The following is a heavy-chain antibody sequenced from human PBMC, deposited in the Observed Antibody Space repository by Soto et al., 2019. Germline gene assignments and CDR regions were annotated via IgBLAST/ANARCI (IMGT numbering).Heavy chain of an antibody. J-gene: IGHJ6*03. CDR3: ARAKKRPIEQQLVNYYYCYMDV. CDR1: GFTFSSYA. V-gene: IGHV3-30-3*01. Sequence: GGSLRLSCAASGFTFSSYAMHWVRQAPGKGLEWVAVISYDGSNKYYADSVKGRFTISRDNAKNSLYLQMSSLRAEDTAVYYCARAKKRPIEQQLVNYYYCYMDVWGKGTTVTVSS. CDR2: ISYDGSNK. D-gene: IGHD6-13*01.